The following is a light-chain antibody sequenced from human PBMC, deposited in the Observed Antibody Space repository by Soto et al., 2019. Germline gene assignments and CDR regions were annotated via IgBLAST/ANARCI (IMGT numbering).Light chain of an antibody. CDR2: DAS. Sequence: EIVLTQSPGTLSLYPGERATLSCRASQSVSSYLAWYQQKPGQAPRLLIYDASNRATGIPARFSGSGSGTDFTLTISSLEPEDFAVYYCYQRSNWPPTFGGGTKVDIK. J-gene: IGKJ4*01. CDR1: QSVSSY. CDR3: YQRSNWPPT. V-gene: IGKV3-11*01.